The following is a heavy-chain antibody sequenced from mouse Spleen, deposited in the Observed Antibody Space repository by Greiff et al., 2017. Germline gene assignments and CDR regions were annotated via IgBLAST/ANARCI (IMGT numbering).Heavy chain of an antibody. Sequence: QVQLQQPGTELVKPGASVKLSCKASGYTFTSYWMHWVKQRPGQGLEWIGNINPSNGGTNYNEKFKSKATLTVDKSSSTAYMQLSSLTSEDSAVYYCARRSPIYYDYEDYAMDYWGQGTSVTVSS. CDR2: INPSNGGT. CDR1: GYTFTSYW. D-gene: IGHD2-4*01. V-gene: IGHV1-53*01. J-gene: IGHJ4*01. CDR3: ARRSPIYYDYEDYAMDY.